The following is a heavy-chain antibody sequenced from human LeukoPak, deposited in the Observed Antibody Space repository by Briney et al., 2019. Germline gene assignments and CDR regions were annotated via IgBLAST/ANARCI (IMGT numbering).Heavy chain of an antibody. J-gene: IGHJ6*02. D-gene: IGHD6-13*01. Sequence: GGSLRLSCAASGFTVSSNYMSWVRQAPGKGLEWVSVVYSGGSTYFADSVKGRFTISRDNSNNTLYLQMNNLRTEDTAVYYCARGLQQQQILGDYYYGMDVWGQGTTVTVSS. CDR2: VYSGGST. CDR3: ARGLQQQQILGDYYYGMDV. V-gene: IGHV3-53*01. CDR1: GFTVSSNY.